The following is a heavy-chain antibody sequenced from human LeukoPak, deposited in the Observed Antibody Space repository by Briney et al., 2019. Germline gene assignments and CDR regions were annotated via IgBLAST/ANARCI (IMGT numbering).Heavy chain of an antibody. CDR3: ARHVGSSGYPSSFDY. Sequence: SETLSLTCTVSGGSIGSGSYYWGWIRQPPGKGLEWIGTIHYSGSTYYNPSLKSRVTRSVDTSKNQFSLKLSSVTAADTAVYYCARHVGSSGYPSSFDYWGQGTLVTVSS. D-gene: IGHD3-22*01. J-gene: IGHJ4*02. CDR2: IHYSGST. V-gene: IGHV4-39*01. CDR1: GGSIGSGSYY.